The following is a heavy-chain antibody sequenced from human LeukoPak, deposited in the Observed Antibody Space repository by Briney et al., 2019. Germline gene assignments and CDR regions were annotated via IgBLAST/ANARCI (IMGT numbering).Heavy chain of an antibody. Sequence: GGSLRLSCAASGFTFDDYAMPWVRQAPGKGLEWVSGISWNSGSIGYADPVKGRFTISRDNAKNSLYLQMNSLRAEDTALYYCAKGVVVTAPFDYWGQGTLVTVSS. J-gene: IGHJ4*02. CDR3: AKGVVVTAPFDY. CDR2: ISWNSGSI. V-gene: IGHV3-9*01. D-gene: IGHD2-21*02. CDR1: GFTFDDYA.